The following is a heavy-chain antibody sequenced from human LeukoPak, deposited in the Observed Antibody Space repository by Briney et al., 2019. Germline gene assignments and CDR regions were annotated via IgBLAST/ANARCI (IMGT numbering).Heavy chain of an antibody. D-gene: IGHD1-26*01. J-gene: IGHJ3*02. V-gene: IGHV3-21*01. CDR1: GFTFSSYS. CDR3: ARDSGSYYKDAFDI. CDR2: ISSSSSYI. Sequence: GGSLRLSCAASGFTFSSYSMNWVRQAPGKGLEWVSSISSSSSYIYYADSVKGRFTISRDNAKNSLYLQMNSLRAEDTAVYYCARDSGSYYKDAFDIWGQGTMVTVSS.